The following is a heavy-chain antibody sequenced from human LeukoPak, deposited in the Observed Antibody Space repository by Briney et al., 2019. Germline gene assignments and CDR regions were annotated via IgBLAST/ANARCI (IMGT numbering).Heavy chain of an antibody. CDR1: GGSISNYY. V-gene: IGHV4-59*01. CDR2: IFSSGST. CDR3: ARDTGNGWYYFDS. Sequence: SETLSLTCTVSGGSISNYYWSWIRQPPGKELEWIGYIFSSGSTNYNPSFKSRVTISVDTSKNQFSLMLSSVTATDTAVYYCARDTGNGWYYFDSWGQGTLVTVSS. J-gene: IGHJ4*02. D-gene: IGHD6-19*01.